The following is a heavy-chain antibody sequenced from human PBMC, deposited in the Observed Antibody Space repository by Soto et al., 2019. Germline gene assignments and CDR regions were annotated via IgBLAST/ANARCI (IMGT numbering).Heavy chain of an antibody. CDR1: GFTFNDKFSDNY. J-gene: IGHJ4*02. CDR3: AREKGVSDYFDSPSYFDS. V-gene: IGHV3-11*06. Sequence: GGSLRLSCGGSGFTFNDKFSDNYVSWIRQAPVKGLEWLSYISASSTYTNYADSVKGRFTISRDNAKNSLYLQMNSLRDEDTAVYYCAREKGVSDYFDSPSYFDSWGQGILVTVSS. D-gene: IGHD3-22*01. CDR2: ISASSTYT.